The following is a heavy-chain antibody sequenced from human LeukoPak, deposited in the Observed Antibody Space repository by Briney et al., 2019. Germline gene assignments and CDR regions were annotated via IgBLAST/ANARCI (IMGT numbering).Heavy chain of an antibody. CDR2: INHSGNT. D-gene: IGHD1-26*01. J-gene: IGHJ4*02. CDR1: GGSFSGYY. Sequence: ASETLSLTCAVYGGSFSGYYWSWIRQPPGKGLEWIGEINHSGNTNYNPSLKSRVTISVDTSKNQFSLKLSSVTAADTAVYYCARLGLYRYRGSYDYWGQGTLVTVSS. CDR3: ARLGLYRYRGSYDY. V-gene: IGHV4-34*01.